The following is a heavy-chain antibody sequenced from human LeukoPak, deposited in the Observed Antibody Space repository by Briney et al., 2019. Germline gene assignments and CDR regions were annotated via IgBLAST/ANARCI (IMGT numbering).Heavy chain of an antibody. Sequence: PSETLSLTCTVSGGSISSYYWSWIRQPPGKGLEWIGYIYYSGSTNYNPSLKSRVTISVDTSKNQFSLKLSSVTAADTAVYYCARASYYYDSSGYYLFDCWGQGTLVTVSS. CDR1: GGSISSYY. V-gene: IGHV4-59*01. CDR3: ARASYYYDSSGYYLFDC. CDR2: IYYSGST. J-gene: IGHJ4*02. D-gene: IGHD3-22*01.